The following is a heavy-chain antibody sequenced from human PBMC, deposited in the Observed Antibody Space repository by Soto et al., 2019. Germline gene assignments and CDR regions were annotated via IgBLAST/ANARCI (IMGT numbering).Heavy chain of an antibody. J-gene: IGHJ6*02. CDR1: GYSFTSYL. CDR2: SARGDSYT. Sequence: GESLKISRKGSGYSFTSYLISRVRQMPGKGVEGVGGSARGDSYTNYSPSFQGHVTISADKSISTAYLQWSSLKASDTAMYYCARHDTGVVPAALTYGMDVWGQGTTVTVSS. V-gene: IGHV5-10-1*01. D-gene: IGHD2-2*01. CDR3: ARHDTGVVPAALTYGMDV.